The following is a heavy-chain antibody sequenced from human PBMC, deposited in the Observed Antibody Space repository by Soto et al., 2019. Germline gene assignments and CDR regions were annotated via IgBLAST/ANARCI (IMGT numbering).Heavy chain of an antibody. CDR2: MYYGGST. J-gene: IGHJ6*02. D-gene: IGHD3-3*01. CDR1: GGSISSRSYY. Sequence: PSEPLSLTCTVSGGSISSRSYYWGWLRQSPGKWMEWIRSMYYGGSTYYNPSVKSRVTISVDTSKNQFSLKLRSVTAADTAVYYCARQGDFWSGYSFLSYDYYYGMDVWGQGTTVT. V-gene: IGHV4-39*01. CDR3: ARQGDFWSGYSFLSYDYYYGMDV.